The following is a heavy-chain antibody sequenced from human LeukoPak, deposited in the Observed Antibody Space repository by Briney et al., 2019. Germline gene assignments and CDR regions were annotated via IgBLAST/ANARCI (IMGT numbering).Heavy chain of an antibody. CDR2: INSDGSST. D-gene: IGHD5-18*01. J-gene: IGHJ4*02. CDR3: ARDRGYSYGPDY. V-gene: IGHV3-74*01. Sequence: GGSLRLSCAASGFTFSSYWMHWVRQAPGKGLVWVSRINSDGSSTSYADSVKGRFTISRDNAKNTLYLQMNSLRAEDTAVYYYARDRGYSYGPDYWGQGTLVTVSS. CDR1: GFTFSSYW.